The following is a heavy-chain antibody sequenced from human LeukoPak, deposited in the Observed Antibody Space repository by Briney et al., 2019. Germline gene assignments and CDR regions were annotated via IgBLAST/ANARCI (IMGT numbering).Heavy chain of an antibody. CDR3: ARVAYGSAWSANWFDP. D-gene: IGHD2-15*01. V-gene: IGHV3-48*03. CDR2: ISSSGDTM. Sequence: GGSLILSCAASGFTFNDYELNWVRQAPGKGLEWISYISSSGDTMYYADSVKGRFTISRDNAKMSLYLLMHSLRADDTAVYYCARVAYGSAWSANWFDPWGQGTVVTVTS. J-gene: IGHJ5*02. CDR1: GFTFNDYE.